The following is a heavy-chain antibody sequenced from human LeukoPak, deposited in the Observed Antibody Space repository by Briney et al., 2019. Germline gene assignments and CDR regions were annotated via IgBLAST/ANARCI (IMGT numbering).Heavy chain of an antibody. CDR1: GGSISSYY. Sequence: SETLSLTCTVSGGSISSYYWSWIRQPPGKGLEWIGSIHYSGSTSYNSSLKSRVTISVDTSKNQFSLKLSSVTPADTAVYYCARQVYSSSWSYYFDYWGQGILVTVSS. CDR3: ARQVYSSSWSYYFDY. J-gene: IGHJ4*02. D-gene: IGHD6-13*01. V-gene: IGHV4-59*01. CDR2: IHYSGST.